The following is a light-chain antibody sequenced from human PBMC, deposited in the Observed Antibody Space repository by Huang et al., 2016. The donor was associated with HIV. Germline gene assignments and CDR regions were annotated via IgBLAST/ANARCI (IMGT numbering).Light chain of an antibody. J-gene: IGKJ1*01. CDR2: GAS. CDR1: QSIDSN. Sequence: EIVMTQSPATLSVSPGERATLSCRASQSIDSNLAWYQQKPGQAPRLLIYGASTRATGIPAMFSGSGSGTEFTLTISSLQSEDFAVYYCQQYNDWRETFGQGTKVEIK. V-gene: IGKV3-15*01. CDR3: QQYNDWRET.